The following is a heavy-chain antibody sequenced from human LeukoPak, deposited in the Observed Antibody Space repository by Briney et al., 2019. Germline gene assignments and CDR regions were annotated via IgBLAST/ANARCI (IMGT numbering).Heavy chain of an antibody. J-gene: IGHJ4*02. Sequence: SSETLSLTCTVSGGSVSSGSYYWSWIRQPPGKGLEWIGYIYYSGSTNYNPSLKSRVTISVDTSKNQFSLKLSSVTAADTAVYYCARAGPYSSGWYNYFDYWSQGTLVTVSS. CDR1: GGSVSSGSYY. CDR3: ARAGPYSSGWYNYFDY. D-gene: IGHD6-19*01. V-gene: IGHV4-61*01. CDR2: IYYSGST.